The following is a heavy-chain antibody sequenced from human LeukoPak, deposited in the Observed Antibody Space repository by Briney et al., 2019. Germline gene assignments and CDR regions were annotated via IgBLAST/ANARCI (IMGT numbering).Heavy chain of an antibody. CDR1: GFTVSSNY. V-gene: IGHV3-53*01. D-gene: IGHD5-24*01. CDR2: IYSGGST. Sequence: PGGSPRLSCAASGFTVSSNYMSWVRQAPGKGLEWVSVIYSGGSTYYADSVKGRFTISRDNSKNTLYLQMNSLRAEDTAVYYCARRTEIHYMDVWGKGTTVTVSS. J-gene: IGHJ6*03. CDR3: ARRTEIHYMDV.